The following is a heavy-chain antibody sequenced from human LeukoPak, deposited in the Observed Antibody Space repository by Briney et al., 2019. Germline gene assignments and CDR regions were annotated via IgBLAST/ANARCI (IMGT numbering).Heavy chain of an antibody. CDR2: IIPIFGTA. Sequence: SVKVSRKASGGTFSSYAISWVRQAPGQGLEWMGGIIPIFGTANYAQKFQGRVTMTRDTSTSTVYMELSSLRSEDTAVYYCARDEWFGELSKGSQFDYWGQGTLVTVSS. D-gene: IGHD3-10*01. J-gene: IGHJ4*02. CDR3: ARDEWFGELSKGSQFDY. CDR1: GGTFSSYA. V-gene: IGHV1-69*05.